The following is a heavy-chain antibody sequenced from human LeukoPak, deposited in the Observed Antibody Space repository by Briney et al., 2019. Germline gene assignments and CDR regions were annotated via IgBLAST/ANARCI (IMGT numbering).Heavy chain of an antibody. Sequence: PGGSLRLSCAASGFTFSSYAMHWVRQAPGKGLEWVAVISYDGSNKYYADSVKGRFTISRDNSKNTLYLQMNSLRAEDTAVYYCAREFQVGYCSSTSCYRYFDYWGQGTLVTVSS. CDR1: GFTFSSYA. D-gene: IGHD2-2*02. J-gene: IGHJ4*02. CDR2: ISYDGSNK. V-gene: IGHV3-30-3*01. CDR3: AREFQVGYCSSTSCYRYFDY.